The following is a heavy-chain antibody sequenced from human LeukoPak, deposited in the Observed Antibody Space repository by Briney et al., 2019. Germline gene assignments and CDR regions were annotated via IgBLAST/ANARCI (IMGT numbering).Heavy chain of an antibody. V-gene: IGHV4-59*08. CDR3: ARWVYDRSDYYPDWYFDL. CDR1: GGSISSYY. D-gene: IGHD3-22*01. J-gene: IGHJ2*01. CDR2: IYSSGST. Sequence: SETLSLTCTVSGGSISSYYWSWIRQPPGKRLEWVGYIYSSGSTNYNPSLQSRLTMSVDTSKNQFSLKLTSVTAADTAVYYCARWVYDRSDYYPDWYFDLWGRGTLVTVSS.